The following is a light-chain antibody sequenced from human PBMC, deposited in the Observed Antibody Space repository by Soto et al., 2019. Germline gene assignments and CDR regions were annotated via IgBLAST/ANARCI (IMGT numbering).Light chain of an antibody. CDR3: EQYNNWPPLT. CDR2: GAS. V-gene: IGKV3-15*01. J-gene: IGKJ4*01. Sequence: SPGEXXTXXXXXSQXVXXXXAWYQQKPGQAPRLLIYGASTRATGIPARFSGSGSGIEFTLTISSLQSEDFAVYYCEQYNNWPPLTFGGGTKVEIK. CDR1: QXVXXX.